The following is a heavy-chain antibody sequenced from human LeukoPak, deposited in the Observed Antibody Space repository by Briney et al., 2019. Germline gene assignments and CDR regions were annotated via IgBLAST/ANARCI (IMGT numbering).Heavy chain of an antibody. CDR1: GFTFSSYS. CDR2: ISSSSSYI. CDR3: ARVSEYSSGWYGYYFDY. D-gene: IGHD6-19*01. J-gene: IGHJ4*02. Sequence: GSLRLSCAASGFTFSSYSMNWVRQAPGKGLEWVSSISSSSSYIYYADSVKGRFTISRDNAKNSLYLQMNSLRAEDTAVYYCARVSEYSSGWYGYYFDYWGQGTLVTVSS. V-gene: IGHV3-21*01.